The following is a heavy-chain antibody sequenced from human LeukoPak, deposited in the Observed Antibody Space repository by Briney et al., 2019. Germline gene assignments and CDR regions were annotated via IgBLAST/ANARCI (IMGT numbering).Heavy chain of an antibody. CDR3: ATVSRSSGRGYFDY. V-gene: IGHV3-74*01. CDR1: GFPFSNYW. J-gene: IGHJ4*02. Sequence: PGGSLRLSCAASGFPFSNYWRHWVRQAPGKGLVWVSRMNSDGSSISYADSVKGRFTISRDNAKNTLYLQMNSLRAEDAAVYYCATVSRSSGRGYFDYWGQGTLVTVSS. D-gene: IGHD6-19*01. CDR2: MNSDGSSI.